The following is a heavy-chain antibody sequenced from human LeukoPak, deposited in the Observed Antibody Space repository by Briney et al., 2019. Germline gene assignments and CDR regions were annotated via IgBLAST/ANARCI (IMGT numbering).Heavy chain of an antibody. CDR2: IYSSRST. CDR1: GGSMSSGGYD. Sequence: SETLSLTCTVSGGSMSSGGYDCSWIHQHRGKGLEWIGYIYSSRSTYYIQSLKSRVTIPVYTSKNQFSLKLSSMTPADTAVYYCARALRVRRSITMVRGGVWIDPWGQGTLVTVSS. D-gene: IGHD3-10*01. J-gene: IGHJ5*02. CDR3: ARALRVRRSITMVRGGVWIDP. V-gene: IGHV4-31*03.